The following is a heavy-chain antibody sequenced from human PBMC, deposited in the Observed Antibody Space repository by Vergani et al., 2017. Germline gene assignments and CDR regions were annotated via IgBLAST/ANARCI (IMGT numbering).Heavy chain of an antibody. CDR1: GYSISRGFY. D-gene: IGHD3-16*02. Sequence: QIQLQESGPGLVKPSETLSLTCSVSGYSISRGFYWAWIRQTPEKGLEWIGGMFHTGEASNSPSLQSRVAFSMDTSKNQFSLQLTSVTAADTAVYFCGVIXVRSPRPDNWFDSWVRGTLVTVSS. CDR2: MFHTGEA. J-gene: IGHJ5*01. CDR3: GVIXVRSPRPDNWFDS. V-gene: IGHV4-38-2*02.